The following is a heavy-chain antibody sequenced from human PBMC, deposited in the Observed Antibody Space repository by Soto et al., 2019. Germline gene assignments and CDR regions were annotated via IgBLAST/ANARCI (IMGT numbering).Heavy chain of an antibody. Sequence: QVQLVQSGAEVKKPESSVKVSCKTSGGTFVRHVISWVRQAPGQGPEWMGKINPLSGIPNYAQKFQDRVTFTADTDSSTAYMELSSLRSDDTAVYYCAAPACAATWCYTSHNLDHWGQGTLVTVSS. J-gene: IGHJ4*02. CDR2: INPLSGIP. D-gene: IGHD2-2*02. V-gene: IGHV1-69*09. CDR1: GGTFVRHV. CDR3: AAPACAATWCYTSHNLDH.